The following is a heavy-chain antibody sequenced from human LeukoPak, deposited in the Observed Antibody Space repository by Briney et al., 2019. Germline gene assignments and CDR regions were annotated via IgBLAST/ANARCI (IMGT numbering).Heavy chain of an antibody. Sequence: ASVKVSCKASGYTFTGYYMHWVRQAPGQGLEWMGRINPNSGGTNYAQKFQGRVTMTRDTSISTAYMELSRLRSDDTAVYYCAGVSRIVVVPAASNAFDIWGQGTMVTVSS. CDR3: AGVSRIVVVPAASNAFDI. V-gene: IGHV1-2*06. CDR2: INPNSGGT. J-gene: IGHJ3*02. CDR1: GYTFTGYY. D-gene: IGHD2-2*01.